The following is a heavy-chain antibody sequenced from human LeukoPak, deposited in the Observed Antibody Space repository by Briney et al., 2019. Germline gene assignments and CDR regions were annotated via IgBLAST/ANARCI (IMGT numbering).Heavy chain of an antibody. CDR3: ARDRPYYYDSSGPTLFDY. D-gene: IGHD3-22*01. Sequence: PSETLSLTCTVSGGSISSYYWSWIRQPPGKGLEWIGYIYYSGSTNYNPSLKSRVTISVDTSKNQFSLKLSSVTAADTAVYYCARDRPYYYDSSGPTLFDYWGQGTLVTVSS. CDR1: GGSISSYY. J-gene: IGHJ4*02. V-gene: IGHV4-59*01. CDR2: IYYSGST.